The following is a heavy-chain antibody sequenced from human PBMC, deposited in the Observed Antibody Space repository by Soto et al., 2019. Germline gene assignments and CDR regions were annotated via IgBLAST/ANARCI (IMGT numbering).Heavy chain of an antibody. D-gene: IGHD2-2*01. J-gene: IGHJ3*02. CDR1: GGTFSSYA. CDR2: IIPIFGTA. V-gene: IGHV1-69*01. CDR3: ERGYCSSTSCPDAFDI. Sequence: QVQLVQSGAEVKKPGSSVKVSCKASGGTFSSYAISWVRQAPGQGLEWMGGIIPIFGTANYAQKFQGRVTITADESTSTAYMELSSLRSEDTGVYYCERGYCSSTSCPDAFDIWGQGTMVTVSS.